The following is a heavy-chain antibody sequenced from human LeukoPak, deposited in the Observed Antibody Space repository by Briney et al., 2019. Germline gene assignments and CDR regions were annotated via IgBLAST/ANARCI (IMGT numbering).Heavy chain of an antibody. CDR2: IYWDDDK. D-gene: IGHD2-15*01. J-gene: IGHJ3*02. V-gene: IGHV2-5*02. CDR3: AHKLVASDAFDI. Sequence: SGPTLVKPTQTLTLTCTFSGFLLSTSGVGVGWIRQPPGKALEWLALIYWDDDKRYSPSLKSRLTITKDTSKNQVVLTMTNMDPVDTATYYCAHKLVASDAFDIWGQGTMVTVSS. CDR1: GFLLSTSGVG.